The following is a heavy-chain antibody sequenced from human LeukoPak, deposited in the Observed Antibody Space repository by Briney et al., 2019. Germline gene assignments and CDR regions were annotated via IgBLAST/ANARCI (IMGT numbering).Heavy chain of an antibody. Sequence: ASVKVSCKASGYTFTNYYIHWVRQAPGQGLEWMGIINPSGGSTTYAQRFQGRVPMTRDTSTSTVYMEVSSLRSEDTAVYYCARTLYGGNSAVFNYWGQGTLVTVSS. CDR2: INPSGGST. CDR1: GYTFTNYY. D-gene: IGHD4-23*01. J-gene: IGHJ4*02. V-gene: IGHV1-46*01. CDR3: ARTLYGGNSAVFNY.